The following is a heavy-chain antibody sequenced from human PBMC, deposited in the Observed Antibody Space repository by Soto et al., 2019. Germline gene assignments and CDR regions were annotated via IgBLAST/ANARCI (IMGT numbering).Heavy chain of an antibody. J-gene: IGHJ4*02. CDR1: GYTFTSYA. CDR3: ARSSVVVTALCY. CDR2: INAGNGNT. V-gene: IGHV1-3*05. D-gene: IGHD2-21*02. Sequence: QVQLVQSGAEEKKPGASVKVSCKASGYTFTSYAMHWVRQAPGQRLEWMGWINAGNGNTKYSQKFQGRVTITRDTSASTAYMELSSLRSEDTAVDYCARSSVVVTALCYWGQGTLVTVSS.